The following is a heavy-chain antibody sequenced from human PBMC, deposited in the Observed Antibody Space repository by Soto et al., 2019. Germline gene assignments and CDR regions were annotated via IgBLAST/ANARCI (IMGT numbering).Heavy chain of an antibody. D-gene: IGHD1-26*01. Sequence: GGSLRLSCAASGFTFSTYTMSWFRQAPGKGLEWVSRIRGNGAGTAYADSVKGRFTISRDNSKNTLYLQMNSLRAEDTAMYYCVRDSPRRYYGPNEGHFDYWGQGTLVTVSS. J-gene: IGHJ4*02. CDR2: IRGNGAGT. V-gene: IGHV3-23*01. CDR1: GFTFSTYT. CDR3: VRDSPRRYYGPNEGHFDY.